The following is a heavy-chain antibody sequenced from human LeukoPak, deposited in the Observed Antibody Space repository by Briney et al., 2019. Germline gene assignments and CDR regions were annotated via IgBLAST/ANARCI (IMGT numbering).Heavy chain of an antibody. Sequence: GGSLRLSCAASGFTFSSYSMNWVRQAPGKGLEWVSSISSSSSYIYYADSVEGRFTISRDNAKNSLYLQMNSLRAEDTAVYYCAREGYSSSHFDYWGQGTLVTVSS. CDR2: ISSSSSYI. D-gene: IGHD6-13*01. V-gene: IGHV3-21*01. CDR1: GFTFSSYS. J-gene: IGHJ4*02. CDR3: AREGYSSSHFDY.